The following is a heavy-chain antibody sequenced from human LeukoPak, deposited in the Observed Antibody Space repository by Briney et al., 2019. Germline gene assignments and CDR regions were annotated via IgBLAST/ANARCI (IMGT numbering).Heavy chain of an antibody. CDR2: IYYSGST. Sequence: SETLSLTCTVSGGSISSGGYYWSWIRQHPGKGLEWIGYIYYSGSTNYNPTIKVRVTISVDTSKNQFSLKLSSVTAAGTAVYYCARIGERIFPDYWGQGTLVTVSS. D-gene: IGHD2-15*01. J-gene: IGHJ4*02. CDR3: ARIGERIFPDY. CDR1: GGSISSGGYY. V-gene: IGHV4-31*03.